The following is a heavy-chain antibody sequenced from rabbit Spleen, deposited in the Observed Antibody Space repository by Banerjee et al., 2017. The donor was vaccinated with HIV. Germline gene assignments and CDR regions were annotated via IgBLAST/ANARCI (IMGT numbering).Heavy chain of an antibody. V-gene: IGHV1S45*01. CDR2: INTVTGKS. Sequence: EQLEASGGGLFKPEGSLTLTCKASGVSFSDNDVMCWVRQAPGKGLEWIACINTVTGKSVYASWAKGRFTISKTSSTTVTLQITSLTGAATATYFCARDAGSSFSSNGMDLWGPGTLVTVS. J-gene: IGHJ6*01. CDR1: GVSFSDNDV. CDR3: ARDAGSSFSSNGMDL. D-gene: IGHD8-1*01.